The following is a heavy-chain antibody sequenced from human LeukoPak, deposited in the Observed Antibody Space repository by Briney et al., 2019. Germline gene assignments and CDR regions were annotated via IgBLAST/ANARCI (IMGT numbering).Heavy chain of an antibody. CDR2: ISYDGSNK. CDR3: VALYRSGGSCYF. CDR1: GFTFSSYG. D-gene: IGHD2-15*01. J-gene: IGHJ4*02. Sequence: GGSLRLSCAASGFTFSSYGMHWVRQAPGKGLEWVAVISYDGSNKYYADSVKGRFTISRDNYKNTLYLQMNSLRAEDTAVYYCVALYRSGGSCYFWGQGTLVTVSS. V-gene: IGHV3-30*03.